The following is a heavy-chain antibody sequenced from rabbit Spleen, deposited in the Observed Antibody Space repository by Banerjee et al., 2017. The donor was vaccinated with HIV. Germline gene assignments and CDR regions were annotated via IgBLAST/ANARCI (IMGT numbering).Heavy chain of an antibody. CDR1: GFSFSGNHY. D-gene: IGHD7-1*01. J-gene: IGHJ4*01. V-gene: IGHV1S40*01. CDR2: IAGSSSGFT. Sequence: QSLEESGGDLVKPGASLTLTCAASGFSFSGNHYICWVRQAPGKGLEWISCIAGSSSGFTYSATWAKGRFTCSKTSSTTVTLQMTSLTAADTATYFCARDLVTAIGWNFALWGQGTLVTVS. CDR3: ARDLVTAIGWNFAL.